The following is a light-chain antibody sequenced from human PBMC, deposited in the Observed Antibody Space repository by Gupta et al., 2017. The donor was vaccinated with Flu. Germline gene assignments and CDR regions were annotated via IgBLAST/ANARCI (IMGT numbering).Light chain of an antibody. J-gene: IGKJ2*01. CDR1: EDSSFH. V-gene: IGKV1-33*01. Sequence: PSSLAAALGRRVTITWQGNEDSSFHVKWYRKKPGKAPEVLIDDASKLKAGVPSWCGGSGSGKDFTRSVSSLQHEDSATYYCQQYSDLPYTFGQATRLEI. CDR3: QQYSDLPYT. CDR2: DAS.